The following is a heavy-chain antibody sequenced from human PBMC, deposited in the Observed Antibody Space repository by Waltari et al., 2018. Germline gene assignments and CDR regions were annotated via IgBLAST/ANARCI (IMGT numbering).Heavy chain of an antibody. D-gene: IGHD3-3*01. J-gene: IGHJ4*02. V-gene: IGHV4-34*01. CDR1: GGSFSGYY. CDR2: INHSRST. Sequence: QVQLQQWGAGLLKHSETLSLTCAVYGGSFSGYYWSWIRQPPGKGLEWIGEINHSRSTNDNPTHKIQFTISVDTTNDQFSRKLSLVTATDTAVDYGSRQRLYDFWSGYSATFDYWGQGTLVTVSS. CDR3: SRQRLYDFWSGYSATFDY.